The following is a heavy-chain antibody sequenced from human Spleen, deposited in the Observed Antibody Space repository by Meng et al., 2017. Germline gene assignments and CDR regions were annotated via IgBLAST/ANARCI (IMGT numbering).Heavy chain of an antibody. CDR1: GFTFSSYA. D-gene: IGHD3-9*01. V-gene: IGHV3-30*04. CDR2: MSYDGSDK. CDR3: ARVAIGLRYFDWLLIDY. Sequence: GESLKISCAASGFTFSSYAMHWVRQAPGKGLEWVAVMSYDGSDKYYADSVKGRFTISRDNSKNTLYLQMNSLRAEDTAVYYCARVAIGLRYFDWLLIDYWGQGTLVTVSS. J-gene: IGHJ4*02.